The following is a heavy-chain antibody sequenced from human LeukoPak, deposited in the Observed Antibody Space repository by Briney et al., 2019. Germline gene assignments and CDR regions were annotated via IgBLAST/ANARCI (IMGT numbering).Heavy chain of an antibody. CDR1: GGTFSSYA. J-gene: IGHJ3*02. D-gene: IGHD2-15*01. Sequence: SVKVSCKASGGTFSSYAISWVRQAPGQGLEWMGGIIPIFGTANYAQKFQGRVTITADESTSTAYMELSSLRSKDTAVYYCAVLRDIVVVVAATRDDAFDIWGQGTMVTVSS. CDR3: AVLRDIVVVVAATRDDAFDI. V-gene: IGHV1-69*13. CDR2: IIPIFGTA.